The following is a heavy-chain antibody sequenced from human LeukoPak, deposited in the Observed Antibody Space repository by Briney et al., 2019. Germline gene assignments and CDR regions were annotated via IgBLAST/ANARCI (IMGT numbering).Heavy chain of an antibody. Sequence: SETPSLTCTVSGGSISSSSYYWGWIRQPPGKGLEWIGIIYDSGSTYYNPSLKSRVTISVDTSKNQFSVKLSSVTAADTAVYYCARDGVTIVEVVIIDPLAWYDPWGQGTLVTVSS. CDR1: GGSISSSSYY. J-gene: IGHJ5*02. CDR2: IYDSGST. CDR3: ARDGVTIVEVVIIDPLAWYDP. D-gene: IGHD3-3*01. V-gene: IGHV4-39*07.